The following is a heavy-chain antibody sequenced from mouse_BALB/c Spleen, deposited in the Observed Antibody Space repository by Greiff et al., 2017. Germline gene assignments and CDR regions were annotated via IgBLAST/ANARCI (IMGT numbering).Heavy chain of an antibody. CDR1: GYTFTDYE. Sequence: QVQLQQSGAELVRPGASVTLSCKASGYTFTDYEMHWVKQTPVHGLEWIGAIDPETGGTAYNQKFKGKATLTADKSSSTAYMELRSLTSEDSAVYFCARSVTPYWGQGTTLTVSS. J-gene: IGHJ2*01. CDR3: ARSVTPY. V-gene: IGHV1-15*01. CDR2: IDPETGGT. D-gene: IGHD2-12*01.